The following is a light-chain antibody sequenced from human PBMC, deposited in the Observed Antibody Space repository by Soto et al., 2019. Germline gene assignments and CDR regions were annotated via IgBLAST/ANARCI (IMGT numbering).Light chain of an antibody. J-gene: IGKJ3*01. CDR2: AAS. CDR3: QQYYSYPFT. CDR1: QGISSY. V-gene: IGKV1-8*01. Sequence: AIRMTQSPSSLSASTGDRVTITCRASQGISSYFAWYQQKPGKAPKLLIYAASTLQSGVPSRFSGSGSGTDFTLTISCLPSEDFATYYCQQYYSYPFTFGPGTKVDIK.